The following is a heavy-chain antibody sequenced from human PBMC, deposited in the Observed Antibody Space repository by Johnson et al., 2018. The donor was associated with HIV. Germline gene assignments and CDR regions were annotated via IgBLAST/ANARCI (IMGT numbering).Heavy chain of an antibody. D-gene: IGHD1-26*01. Sequence: VQLVESGGGLVQPGGSLRLSCADSGFTFSSYAMSWVRQAPGKGLEWVSSISVSGGATYYADSVKGRFTISRDNSKNTLYMQMNNLRAEETALYYCAREGLLRSMWTFDIWGQGTMVTVSS. CDR2: ISVSGGAT. J-gene: IGHJ3*02. CDR3: AREGLLRSMWTFDI. CDR1: GFTFSSYA. V-gene: IGHV3-23*04.